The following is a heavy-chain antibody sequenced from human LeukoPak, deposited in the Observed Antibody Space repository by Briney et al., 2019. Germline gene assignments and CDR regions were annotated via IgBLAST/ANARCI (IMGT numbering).Heavy chain of an antibody. Sequence: ASVKVSCDASGCSFTSTNRHWGRQAPGQGPEWMGIINPSGGSTSYAQKFQGRVTMTRDTSTSTVYMELSRLRSEDTAVHYCLRRADSNSSSCDNYRSDWFDARGQGTLVTVSS. CDR1: GCSFTSTN. J-gene: IGHJ5*02. CDR3: LRRADSNSSSCDNYRSDWFDA. CDR2: INPSGGST. D-gene: IGHD2/OR15-2a*01. V-gene: IGHV1-46*01.